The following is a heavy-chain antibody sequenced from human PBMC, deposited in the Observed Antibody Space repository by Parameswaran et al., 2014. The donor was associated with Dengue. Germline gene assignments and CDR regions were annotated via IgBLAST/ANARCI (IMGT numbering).Heavy chain of an antibody. CDR2: INPSGGST. Sequence: WVRQAPGQGLEWMGIINPSGGSTSYAQKFQGRVTMTRDTSTSTVYMELSSLRSEDTAVYYCVTTGQTTFLNFDYWGQGTLVTVSS. CDR3: VTTGQTTFLNFDY. D-gene: IGHD2/OR15-2a*01. J-gene: IGHJ4*02. V-gene: IGHV1-46*01.